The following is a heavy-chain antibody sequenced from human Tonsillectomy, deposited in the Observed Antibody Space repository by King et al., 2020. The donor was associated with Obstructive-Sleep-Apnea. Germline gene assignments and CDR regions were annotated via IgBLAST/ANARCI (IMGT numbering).Heavy chain of an antibody. CDR3: ATVAVATATYFFDY. Sequence: QLVQSGAEVKKPGASVKVSCKASGYTFTGYHIHWVRQAPGQGLEWMGWINPNRGGTNYAQKFQGRVTMTRDTSISTAYMELSRLRSDDTAVYYCATVAVATATYFFDYWGQGTLVTVSS. J-gene: IGHJ4*02. V-gene: IGHV1-2*02. CDR2: INPNRGGT. CDR1: GYTFTGYH. D-gene: IGHD4-17*01.